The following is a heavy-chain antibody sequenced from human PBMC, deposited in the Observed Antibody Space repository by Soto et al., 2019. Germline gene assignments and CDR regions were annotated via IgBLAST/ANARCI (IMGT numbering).Heavy chain of an antibody. Sequence: QPGGSLRLSCAASGFTFSSYGLNWVRQAPGKGLEWLSYITTSSSLIFYADSVKGRFTISRDNAKSSLYLQMNSLRDEDTAVYYCARSETVADTIYFYGMDVWGQGTTVTVSS. D-gene: IGHD6-19*01. J-gene: IGHJ6*02. CDR2: ITTSSSLI. CDR1: GFTFSSYG. CDR3: ARSETVADTIYFYGMDV. V-gene: IGHV3-48*02.